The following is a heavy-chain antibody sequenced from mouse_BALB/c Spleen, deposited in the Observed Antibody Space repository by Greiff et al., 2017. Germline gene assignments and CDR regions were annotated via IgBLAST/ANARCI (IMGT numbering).Heavy chain of an antibody. V-gene: IGHV5-6-2*01. CDR3: ARQRDYYGSSPFAY. J-gene: IGHJ3*01. D-gene: IGHD1-1*01. Sequence: EVKLMESGGGLVKLGGSLKLSCAASGFTFSSYYMSWVRQTPEKRLELVAAINSNGGSTYYPDTVKGRFTISRDNAKNTLYLQMSSLKSEDTALYYCARQRDYYGSSPFAYWGQGTLVTVSA. CDR1: GFTFSSYY. CDR2: INSNGGST.